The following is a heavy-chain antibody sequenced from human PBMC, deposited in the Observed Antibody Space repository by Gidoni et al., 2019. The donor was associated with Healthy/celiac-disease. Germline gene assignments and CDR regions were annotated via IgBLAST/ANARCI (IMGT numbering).Heavy chain of an antibody. Sequence: EVQLVESGGGLVKPGGSLRLSCAASGLTFSNAWLRWVRQAPGKGLEWVGRIKSKTDGGTTDYAAPVKGRFTISRDDSKNTLYLQMNSLKTEDTAVYYCTTDLGQWLRLDHYYGMDVWGQGTTVTVSS. CDR2: IKSKTDGGTT. V-gene: IGHV3-15*01. J-gene: IGHJ6*02. CDR1: GLTFSNAW. D-gene: IGHD5-12*01. CDR3: TTDLGQWLRLDHYYGMDV.